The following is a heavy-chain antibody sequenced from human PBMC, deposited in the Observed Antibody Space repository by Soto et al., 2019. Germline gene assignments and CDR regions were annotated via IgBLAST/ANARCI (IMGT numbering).Heavy chain of an antibody. J-gene: IGHJ2*01. CDR1: GFTFSNAW. CDR3: TTHIVVPLWYFDL. V-gene: IGHV3-15*01. Sequence: VQLVESGGGLVKPGGSLRLSCAASGFTFSNAWMSWVRQAPGKGLEWVGRIKSKTDGGTTDYAAPVKGRFTISRDDSKTTLYLQMNSLKTEDTAVYYCTTHIVVPLWYFDLWGRGTLVTVSS. CDR2: IKSKTDGGTT. D-gene: IGHD2-2*01.